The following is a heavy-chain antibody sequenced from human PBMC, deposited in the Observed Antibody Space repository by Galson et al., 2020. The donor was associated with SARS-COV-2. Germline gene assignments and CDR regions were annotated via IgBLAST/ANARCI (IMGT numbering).Heavy chain of an antibody. CDR2: ISSSSSYI. CDR3: ARDLKGYSYGYFDY. V-gene: IGHV3-21*01. D-gene: IGHD5-18*01. Sequence: GGSLRLSCAASGFTFSSYSMNWVRQAPGKGLEWVSSISSSSSYIYYADSLKGRFTISRDNAKNSLYLQMNSLRAEDTAVYYCARDLKGYSYGYFDYWGQGTLVTVSS. CDR1: GFTFSSYS. J-gene: IGHJ4*02.